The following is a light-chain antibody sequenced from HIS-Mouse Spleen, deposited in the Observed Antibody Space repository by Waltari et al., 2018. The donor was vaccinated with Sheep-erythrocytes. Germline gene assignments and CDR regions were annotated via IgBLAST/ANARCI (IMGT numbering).Light chain of an antibody. CDR2: DVS. V-gene: IGLV2-11*01. CDR1: SSDVGGYNY. Sequence: QSALIQPRPVSGSPGQSVTISCTGTSSDVGGYNYVSWYQQHPGKAPNLIIYDVSKRPSGGPSRLSGSKTGNTASLTSSGHQAEDEADYDCCSYAGSYNHVFATGTKVTVL. J-gene: IGLJ1*01. CDR3: CSYAGSYNHV.